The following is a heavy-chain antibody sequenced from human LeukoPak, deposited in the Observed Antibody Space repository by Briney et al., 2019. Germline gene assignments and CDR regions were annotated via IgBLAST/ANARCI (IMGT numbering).Heavy chain of an antibody. CDR1: GGSISTTSW. CDR3: ARGYFLLAATTGFDP. V-gene: IGHV4-4*02. D-gene: IGHD1-26*01. J-gene: IGHJ5*02. Sequence: SGTLSLTCAVSGGSISTTSWWSWVRQPPGKGLEWIGEIYYSGGTNYNPSLKSRVTISVDKSKNRFSLKLSSVTAADTAVYYCARGYFLLAATTGFDPWGQETLVTVSS. CDR2: IYYSGGT.